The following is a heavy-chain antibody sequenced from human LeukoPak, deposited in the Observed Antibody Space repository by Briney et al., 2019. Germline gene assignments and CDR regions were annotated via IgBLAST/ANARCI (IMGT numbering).Heavy chain of an antibody. CDR2: IYYGGST. J-gene: IGHJ3*02. CDR3: ARADYYASSAFDI. CDR1: GGSISSNTYY. Sequence: SETLSLTCTVSGGSISSNTYYWDWIRQPPGQGLECIGSIYYGGSTYYNPSLKSLVIISVDTSKNQFSLKLSSVTAADTAVYYGARADYYASSAFDIWGQGTMVTVSS. V-gene: IGHV4-39*01. D-gene: IGHD3-22*01.